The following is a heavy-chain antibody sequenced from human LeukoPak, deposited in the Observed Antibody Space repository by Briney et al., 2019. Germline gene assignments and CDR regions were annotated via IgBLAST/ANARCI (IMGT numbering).Heavy chain of an antibody. V-gene: IGHV3-23*01. CDR1: GFTFSSYA. J-gene: IGHJ4*02. Sequence: PGGSLRLSCAASGFTFSSYAMSWVRQAPGKGLEWVSAISGSGGSTYYADSVKGRFTISRDNSKNTLYLQMNSLRAEDTAVYYXXXXTYSSSADYWGQGTLVTVSS. CDR3: XXXTYSSSADY. CDR2: ISGSGGST. D-gene: IGHD6-6*01.